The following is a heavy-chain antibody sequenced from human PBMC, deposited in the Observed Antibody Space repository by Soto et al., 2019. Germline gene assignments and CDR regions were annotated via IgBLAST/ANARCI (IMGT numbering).Heavy chain of an antibody. CDR3: ARGLGLCGGRCYPRWFDP. D-gene: IGHD2-15*01. CDR1: GGTFSSFA. Sequence: QVQLVQSGAEVKKPGSSVKVSCKASGGTFSSFAISWVRQAPGQGLEWMGGIIPSFGTANYAQKFQGRVTISGDESTGTAYRGVSRLGSEDTAVYYCARGLGLCGGRCYPRWFDPWGEGALVTVSS. J-gene: IGHJ5*02. CDR2: IIPSFGTA. V-gene: IGHV1-69*12.